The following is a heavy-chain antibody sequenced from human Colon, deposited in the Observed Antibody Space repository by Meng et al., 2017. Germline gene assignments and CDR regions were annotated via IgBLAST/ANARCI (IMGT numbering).Heavy chain of an antibody. Sequence: GESLKISCAASGFTFNNYGMHWVRQAPGKGLEWVAVISYDGSDKNYADSVKGRFTISRDNSKNTLYLQMNSLRVEDRAVYYCAKNSGSYWTPGINWFDPWGQGTLVTVSS. CDR2: ISYDGSDK. V-gene: IGHV3-30*18. D-gene: IGHD1-26*01. CDR1: GFTFNNYG. CDR3: AKNSGSYWTPGINWFDP. J-gene: IGHJ5*02.